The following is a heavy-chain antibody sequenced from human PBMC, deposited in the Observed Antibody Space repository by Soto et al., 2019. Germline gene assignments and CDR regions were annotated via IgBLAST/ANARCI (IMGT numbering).Heavy chain of an antibody. J-gene: IGHJ5*02. D-gene: IGHD6-13*01. CDR3: ARGLAAAGLFGFGP. V-gene: IGHV4-31*03. CDR1: GRSISTDGSY. Sequence: SETLSLTCTLSGRSISTDGSYLSWFRQHPGKGLEWIGCLFYSGSTYYNPSLKSRVTISVDTSKNQFSLKLSSVTAADTAVYYCARGLAAAGLFGFGPWGQGTLFTVSS. CDR2: LFYSGST.